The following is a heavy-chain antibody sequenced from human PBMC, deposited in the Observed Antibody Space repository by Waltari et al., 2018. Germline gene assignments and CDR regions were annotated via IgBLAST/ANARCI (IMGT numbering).Heavy chain of an antibody. J-gene: IGHJ4*02. CDR2: ISYDGSNK. CDR3: AREDYNFYYFDL. V-gene: IGHV3-30*03. CDR1: GFAFRRFG. D-gene: IGHD3-3*01. Sequence: QVQLVESGGGVVQPGRSLRLSCAASGFAFRRFGVEWVRQVPGKGLGWVEHISYDGSNKNYLDSVKGRFTISRDNSKDTLFLQMNSLRPEDTAVYFCAREDYNFYYFDLWGQGTLVTVSS.